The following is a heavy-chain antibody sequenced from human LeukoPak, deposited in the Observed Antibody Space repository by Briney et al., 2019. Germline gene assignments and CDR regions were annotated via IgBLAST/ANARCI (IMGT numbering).Heavy chain of an antibody. D-gene: IGHD2-15*01. V-gene: IGHV1-2*06. CDR2: INPNSGGT. J-gene: IGHJ4*02. CDR1: GYNFFTYG. Sequence: ASVKVSCKASGYNFFTYGITWVRQAPGQGLEWMGRINPNSGGTNYAQKFQGRVTMTRDTSISTAYMELSRLRSDDTAVYYCARDGGGNWGQGTLVTVSS. CDR3: ARDGGGN.